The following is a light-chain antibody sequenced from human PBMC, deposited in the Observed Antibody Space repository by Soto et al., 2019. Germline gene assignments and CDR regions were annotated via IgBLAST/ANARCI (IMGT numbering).Light chain of an antibody. CDR2: GAS. CDR3: QQYNNWPPIT. V-gene: IGKV3-15*01. Sequence: EIVMTQSPATLSVSPGERATLSSRASQSVCSNLAWYEQKPGQAPRLLIYGASTRASGIPARFSGSGSGTEFTLTISSLQYEDFAVYYCQQYNNWPPITFGQGTQLEIK. CDR1: QSVCSN. J-gene: IGKJ5*01.